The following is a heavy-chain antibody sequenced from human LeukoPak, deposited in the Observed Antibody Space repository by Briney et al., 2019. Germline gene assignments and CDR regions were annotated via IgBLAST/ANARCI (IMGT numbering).Heavy chain of an antibody. CDR2: XGST. V-gene: IGHV4-39*07. Sequence: XGSTYYNPSLKSRVTISVDTSKNQFSLKLSSVTAADTAVYYCARDGDSSSWYGYYYYYYMDVWGKGTTVTVSS. D-gene: IGHD6-13*01. J-gene: IGHJ6*03. CDR3: ARDGDSSSWYGYYYYYYMDV.